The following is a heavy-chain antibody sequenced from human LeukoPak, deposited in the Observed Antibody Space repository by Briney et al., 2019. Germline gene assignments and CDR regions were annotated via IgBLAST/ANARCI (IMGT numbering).Heavy chain of an antibody. J-gene: IGHJ4*02. D-gene: IGHD3-22*01. CDR1: GFTFSSYW. V-gene: IGHV3-7*01. CDR3: ARDWGYDSSGYYFHTSPSSFDY. CDR2: TKQDGSEK. Sequence: GGSLRLPCAASGFTFSSYWMSWVRQAPGKGLEWVANTKQDGSEKYYVDSVKGRFTISRDNAKNSLYLQMNSLRAEDTAVYYCARDWGYDSSGYYFHTSPSSFDYWGQGTLVTVSS.